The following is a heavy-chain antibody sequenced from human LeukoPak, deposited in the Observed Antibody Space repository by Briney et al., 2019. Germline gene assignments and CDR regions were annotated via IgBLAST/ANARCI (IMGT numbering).Heavy chain of an antibody. J-gene: IGHJ5*02. V-gene: IGHV4-38-2*02. CDR1: GYSISTAYY. CDR2: LYHSGSS. D-gene: IGHD2-15*01. CDR3: ARSEAATWFDP. Sequence: SETLSLTCTVSGYSISTAYYWGWIRQPPGKGLEWIGNLYHSGSSFYNPSLRSRVTISLDTSRNQFSLKLSSVTAADTAVYYCARSEAATWFDPWGQGTQVTVSS.